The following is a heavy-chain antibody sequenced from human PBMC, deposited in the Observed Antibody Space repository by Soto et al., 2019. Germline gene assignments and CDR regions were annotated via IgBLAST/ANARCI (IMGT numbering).Heavy chain of an antibody. CDR1: GSIFSGYG. V-gene: IGHV3-33*01. J-gene: IGHJ4*02. Sequence: QEQLVESGGGVVQPGRSLRLSCAASGSIFSGYGMHWVRQAPGKGLEWVAVIWYDGSNKYYADSVKGRFTISRDNSKNMIYLQMDSLRAEDTGVYYCERDGIGRPAFRGFCDYWGQGTLVTVSS. CDR2: IWYDGSNK. CDR3: ERDGIGRPAFRGFCDY. D-gene: IGHD2-15*01.